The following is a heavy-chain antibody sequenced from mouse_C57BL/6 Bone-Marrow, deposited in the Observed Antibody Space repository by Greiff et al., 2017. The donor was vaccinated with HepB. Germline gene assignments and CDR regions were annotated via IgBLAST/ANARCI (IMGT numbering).Heavy chain of an antibody. D-gene: IGHD1-1*01. CDR3: AREHYYGSSLWFAY. V-gene: IGHV1-76*01. CDR2: IYPGSGNT. Sequence: QVQLQQSGAELVRPGASVKLSCKASGYTFTDYYINWVKQRPGQGLEWIARIYPGSGNTYYNEKFKGKATLTAEKSSSTAYMQLSSLTSEDSAVYFCAREHYYGSSLWFAYWGQGTLVTVSA. CDR1: GYTFTDYY. J-gene: IGHJ3*01.